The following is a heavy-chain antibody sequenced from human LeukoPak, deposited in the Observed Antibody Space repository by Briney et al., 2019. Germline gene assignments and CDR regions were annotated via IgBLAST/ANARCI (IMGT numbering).Heavy chain of an antibody. CDR3: ARGRWSGYPYNWFDP. V-gene: IGHV3-64*01. J-gene: IGHJ5*02. CDR1: GFSFSAYA. CDR2: ISSNGGST. D-gene: IGHD3-3*01. Sequence: GGSLRLSCAASGFSFSAYAMHWVRQAPGKGLEYVSGISSNGGSTYHANSVKGRFTISRDNSKNTLYLQMGSLRGEDMAVYYCARGRWSGYPYNWFDPWGQGTLVTVSS.